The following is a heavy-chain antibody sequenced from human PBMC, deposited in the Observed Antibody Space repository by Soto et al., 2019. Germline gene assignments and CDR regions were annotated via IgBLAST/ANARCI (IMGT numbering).Heavy chain of an antibody. D-gene: IGHD3-22*01. CDR2: ISSSGSTI. V-gene: IGHV3-48*03. CDR3: ARDIGYYYDSSGYDY. CDR1: GFTFSSYE. J-gene: IGHJ4*02. Sequence: PGGSLRLSCAASGFTFSSYEMNWVRQAPGKGLEWVSYISSSGSTIYYADSVKGRFTISRDNAKNSLYLQMNSLRAEDTAVYYCARDIGYYYDSSGYDYWGQGTLVTVSS.